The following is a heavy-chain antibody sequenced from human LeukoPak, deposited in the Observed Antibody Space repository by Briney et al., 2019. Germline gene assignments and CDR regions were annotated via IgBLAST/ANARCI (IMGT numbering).Heavy chain of an antibody. J-gene: IGHJ4*02. Sequence: GGSLRLSCAASGFTFSSYAMHWVRQAPGKGLEWVAVISYDGSNKYYADSVKGRFTISRDNSRNTLHLQTNSLRAEDTAVYSCAKASLRYFDWFSDYWGQGTLVTVSS. V-gene: IGHV3-30*18. CDR3: AKASLRYFDWFSDY. CDR1: GFTFSSYA. CDR2: ISYDGSNK. D-gene: IGHD3-9*01.